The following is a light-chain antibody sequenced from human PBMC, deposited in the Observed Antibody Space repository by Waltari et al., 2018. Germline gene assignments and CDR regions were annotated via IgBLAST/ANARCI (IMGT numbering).Light chain of an antibody. CDR3: QQRSSWTPHT. Sequence: EIVLTQSPATLSLSPGETATLPCRASQNVGTYLAWYQQKPGQPPRLLIYDAANRATGIPARFRGSGSGTDFTLTISSLEPEDVAVYYCQQRSSWTPHTFGQGARLEIK. CDR1: QNVGTY. V-gene: IGKV3-11*01. CDR2: DAA. J-gene: IGKJ2*01.